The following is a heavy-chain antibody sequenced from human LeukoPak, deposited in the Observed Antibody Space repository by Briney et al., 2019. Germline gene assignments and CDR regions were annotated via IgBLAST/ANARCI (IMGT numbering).Heavy chain of an antibody. CDR3: ARAYDILTGYKYNWFDP. J-gene: IGHJ5*02. CDR2: IYYSGST. CDR1: GGSISSGDYY. D-gene: IGHD3-9*01. Sequence: SETLSLTCTVSGGSISSGDYYWSWIRQPPGKGLEWIGYIYYSGSTYYNPSLKSRVTISVDTSKNQFSLKLSSVTAADTAVYYSARAYDILTGYKYNWFDPWGQGTLVTVSS. V-gene: IGHV4-30-4*01.